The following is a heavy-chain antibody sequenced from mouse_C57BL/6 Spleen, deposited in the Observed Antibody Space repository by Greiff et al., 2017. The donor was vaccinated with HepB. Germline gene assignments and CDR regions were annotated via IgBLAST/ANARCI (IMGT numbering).Heavy chain of an antibody. CDR1: GFTFSDYG. J-gene: IGHJ1*03. V-gene: IGHV5-17*01. Sequence: EVMLVESGGGLVKPGGSLKLSCAASGFTFSDYGMHWVRQAPEKGLEWVAYISSGSSTIYYADTVKGRFTISRDNAKNTLFLQMTGLRSEDTAMYYCATSTTVVAGWYFDVWGTGTTVTVSS. CDR3: ATSTTVVAGWYFDV. CDR2: ISSGSSTI. D-gene: IGHD1-1*01.